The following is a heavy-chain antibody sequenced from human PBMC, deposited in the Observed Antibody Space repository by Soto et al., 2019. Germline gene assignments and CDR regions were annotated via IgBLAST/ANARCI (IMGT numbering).Heavy chain of an antibody. CDR2: IFYTGTT. V-gene: IGHV4-39*02. J-gene: IGHJ5*02. CDR3: ARLVVVAPVANA. Sequence: SEALSLTCSVSGGSINYNSYYWGWIRQPPGKGLEWVGGIFYTGTTYYSPSLKDRVTISVDTSKNSFSLNLTSVTAADTAVYFCARLVVVAPVANAWGQGTLVTVSS. CDR1: GGSINYNSYY. D-gene: IGHD2-2*01.